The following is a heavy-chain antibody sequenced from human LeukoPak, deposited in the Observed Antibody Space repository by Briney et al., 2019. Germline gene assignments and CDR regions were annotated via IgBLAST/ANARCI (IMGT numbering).Heavy chain of an antibody. V-gene: IGHV4-31*03. Sequence: KPSETLSLTCTVSGGSISGGGYCWSWIRPHPGKGLEWVGNISDSGSTYSNPSIQSRVTVYVATSKNQFFLKLSSVAAADTAVYYCGSRGPHEVSGYQHYYYMDVWRKGTTDTVSS. CDR3: GSRGPHEVSGYQHYYYMDV. D-gene: IGHD3-3*01. CDR2: ISDSGST. CDR1: GGSISGGGYC. J-gene: IGHJ6*03.